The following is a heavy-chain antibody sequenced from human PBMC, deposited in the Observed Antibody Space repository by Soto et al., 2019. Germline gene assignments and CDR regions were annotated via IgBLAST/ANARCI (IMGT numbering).Heavy chain of an antibody. Sequence: SETLSLTCTVSGGSISSGGYYWSWIRQHPGKGLEWIGYIYYSGSTYYNPSLKSRVTISVDTSKNQFSLKLSSVTAADTAVYYCARGMVRGVISYYYGMDVRGQGTTVTVSS. CDR2: IYYSGST. J-gene: IGHJ6*02. D-gene: IGHD3-10*01. CDR3: ARGMVRGVISYYYGMDV. V-gene: IGHV4-31*03. CDR1: GGSISSGGYY.